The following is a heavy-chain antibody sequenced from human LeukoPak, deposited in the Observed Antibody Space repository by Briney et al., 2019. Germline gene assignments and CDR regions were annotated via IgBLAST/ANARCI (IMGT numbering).Heavy chain of an antibody. CDR3: ARDNYLFGGYYYYGMDV. V-gene: IGHV3-7*01. CDR1: GFTFTSYW. J-gene: IGHJ6*02. D-gene: IGHD3-16*01. CDR2: IKQDGSEK. Sequence: GGSLRLSCAASGFTFTSYWMSWVRQAPGKGLEWVANIKQDGSEKYYVDSVKGRFTISRDNAKNSLYLQMNSLRAEDTAVYYCARDNYLFGGYYYYGMDVWDQGTTVTVSS.